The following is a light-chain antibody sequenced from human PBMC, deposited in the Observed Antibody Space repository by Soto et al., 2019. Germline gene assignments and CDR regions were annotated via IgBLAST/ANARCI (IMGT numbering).Light chain of an antibody. CDR1: QSVSGK. CDR3: QQYNNWPPGT. J-gene: IGKJ1*01. V-gene: IGKV3-15*01. CDR2: DAS. Sequence: ELLMTQSPSTLSVSPGERATLSCRASQSVSGKLAWYQQKPGQAPRLLIYDASTRATGIPARFSGSGSGTEFTLTISSLQSEDFAVYYCQQYNNWPPGTFGQGTKVDIK.